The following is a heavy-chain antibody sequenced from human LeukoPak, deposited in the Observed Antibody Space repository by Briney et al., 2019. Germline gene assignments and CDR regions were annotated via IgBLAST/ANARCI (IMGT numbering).Heavy chain of an antibody. J-gene: IGHJ6*03. D-gene: IGHD5-18*01. CDR3: AEGYSYETDDYYYYYYMDV. CDR2: ISGSGGST. CDR1: GFTFSSYA. Sequence: GGSLRLSCAASGFTFSSYAMSWVRQAPGKGLEWVSAISGSGGSTYYADSVKGRFTISRDNSKNTLYLQMNSLRAEDTAVYYCAEGYSYETDDYYYYYYMDVWGKGTTVTVSS. V-gene: IGHV3-23*01.